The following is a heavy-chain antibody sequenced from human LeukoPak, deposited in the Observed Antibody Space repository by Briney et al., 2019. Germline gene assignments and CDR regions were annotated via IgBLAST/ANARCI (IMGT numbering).Heavy chain of an antibody. CDR2: INHSGST. CDR1: GGSISSYY. Sequence: PSETLSLTCTVSGGSISSYYWSWIRQPPGKGLEWIGEINHSGSTNYNPSLKSRVTISVDTSKNQFSLKLSSVTAADTAVYYCAQSGGYSYGTYYYYYGMDVWGQGTTVTVSS. D-gene: IGHD5-18*01. J-gene: IGHJ6*02. CDR3: AQSGGYSYGTYYYYYGMDV. V-gene: IGHV4-34*01.